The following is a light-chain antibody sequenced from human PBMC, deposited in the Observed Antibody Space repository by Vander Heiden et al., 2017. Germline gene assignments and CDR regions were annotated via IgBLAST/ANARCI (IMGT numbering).Light chain of an antibody. V-gene: IGLV3-1*01. CDR3: QAWNSGNVV. CDR1: KLGDKY. CDR2: KNS. J-gene: IGLJ2*01. Sequence: SYELTQPPSVSVSPGQTASITCSGDKLGDKYASWYQQKPGQSPVVVIYKNSNRAAAIPDRFSGSGSGTTATLTIGGAQAGADDNYYCQAWNSGNVVFGGGTKLTVL.